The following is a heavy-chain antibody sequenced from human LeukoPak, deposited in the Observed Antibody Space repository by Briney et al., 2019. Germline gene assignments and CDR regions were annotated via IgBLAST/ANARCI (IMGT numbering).Heavy chain of an antibody. J-gene: IGHJ3*02. Sequence: GGSLRLSCAASGFTFDDYGMSWVRQAPGKGLEWVSGINWNGGSTGYADSVKGRFTISRDNAKNSLYLQMNSLRAEDTALYYCARDNAEYYYDSSGYYQDAFDIWGQGTMVTVSS. D-gene: IGHD3-22*01. V-gene: IGHV3-20*04. CDR3: ARDNAEYYYDSSGYYQDAFDI. CDR1: GFTFDDYG. CDR2: INWNGGST.